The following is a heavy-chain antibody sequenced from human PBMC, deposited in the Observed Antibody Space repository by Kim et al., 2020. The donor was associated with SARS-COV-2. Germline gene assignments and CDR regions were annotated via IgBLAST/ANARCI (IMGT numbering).Heavy chain of an antibody. J-gene: IGHJ6*02. V-gene: IGHV3-21*04. D-gene: IGHD2-2*01. Sequence: GGSLRLSCAASGFTFSSYSMNWVRQAPGKGLEWVSSISSSSSYIYYADSVKGRFTISRDNAKNSLYLQMNSLRAEDTAVYYCARDPRISYCSSTSCRYGMDVWGQGTTVTVSS. CDR1: GFTFSSYS. CDR2: ISSSSSYI. CDR3: ARDPRISYCSSTSCRYGMDV.